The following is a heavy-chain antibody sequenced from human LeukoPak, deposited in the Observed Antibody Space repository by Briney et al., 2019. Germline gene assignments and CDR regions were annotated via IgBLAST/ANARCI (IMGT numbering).Heavy chain of an antibody. CDR2: INVDGTAE. CDR1: GFTFSSHW. CDR3: ARDPYRFAFDI. D-gene: IGHD1-26*01. J-gene: IGHJ3*02. Sequence: PGGSLRLSCAASGFTFSSHWISWVRQTPGQGLEWVANINVDGTAEYYVDSVKGRFTISRDNAKNSLYLQMNSLRAEDTAVYYCARDPYRFAFDIWGQGTVVLVSS. V-gene: IGHV3-7*03.